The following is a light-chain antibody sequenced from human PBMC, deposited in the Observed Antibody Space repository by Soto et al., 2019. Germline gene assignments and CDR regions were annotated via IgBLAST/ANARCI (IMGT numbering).Light chain of an antibody. V-gene: IGLV2-11*01. CDR3: CSYADSLYV. Sequence: QSALTQPRSVSGSPGQSVTISCTGTSSDVGGHNYVSWYRQHPGKAPKLMIYDVSKRPSGVPDRFSGSKSGNTASLTISGLQAEDEADYYCCSYADSLYVFGPGTKVTVL. CDR1: SSDVGGHNY. J-gene: IGLJ1*01. CDR2: DVS.